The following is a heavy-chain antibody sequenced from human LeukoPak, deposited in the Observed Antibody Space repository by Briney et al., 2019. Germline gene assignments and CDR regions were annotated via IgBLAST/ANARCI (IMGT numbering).Heavy chain of an antibody. D-gene: IGHD3-10*01. Sequence: PSETLSLTCTVSGGSISSYYWSWIRQPPGKGLEWIGYIYYSGSTNYNPSLKSRVTISVDTSKNQFSLKLSSVTAADTAVYYCARGLHIWFRELYENYWYFDLWGRGTLVTVSS. CDR1: GGSISSYY. V-gene: IGHV4-59*01. CDR3: ARGLHIWFRELYENYWYFDL. CDR2: IYYSGST. J-gene: IGHJ2*01.